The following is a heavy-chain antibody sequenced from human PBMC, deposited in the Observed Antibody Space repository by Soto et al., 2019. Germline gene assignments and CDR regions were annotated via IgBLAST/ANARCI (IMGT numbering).Heavy chain of an antibody. J-gene: IGHJ5*02. Sequence: PGGSLRLSCAASGFTFSSYTMNWVRQAPGKGLEWVSYISSSSSAIYYADSVKGRFTISRDNAKNSLYLQMNSQRAEDTAVYYCARGPGNTVVLQNQWFDPWGQGTLVTVTS. CDR1: GFTFSSYT. CDR3: ARGPGNTVVLQNQWFDP. CDR2: ISSSSSAI. V-gene: IGHV3-48*01. D-gene: IGHD2-2*01.